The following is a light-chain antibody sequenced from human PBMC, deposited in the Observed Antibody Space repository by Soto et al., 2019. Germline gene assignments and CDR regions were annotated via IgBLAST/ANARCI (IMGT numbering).Light chain of an antibody. CDR3: SSYTSSRAYV. V-gene: IGLV2-14*01. J-gene: IGLJ1*01. CDR2: EVS. Sequence: QSALTQPASVSGSPGQSIAISCTGTSSDVGGYNFVSWYQQHPGKAPKLMIHEVSNRPSGASNRFSGSKSGNTASLTISGLQAEDEADYYCSSYTSSRAYVFGIGTKVTVL. CDR1: SSDVGGYNF.